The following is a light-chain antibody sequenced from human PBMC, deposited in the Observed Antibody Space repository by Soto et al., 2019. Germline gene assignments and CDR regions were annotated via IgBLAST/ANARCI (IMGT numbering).Light chain of an antibody. V-gene: IGKV1-39*01. CDR1: QSINNY. J-gene: IGKJ1*01. CDR2: AAS. CDR3: QQSYSRT. Sequence: DIQLTQSPSSLSASVGDRVIISCRASQSINNYSNWYQQKPGKSPKVLIFAASTLQSGVPSRFSGSGSGTDFTLTITSLQPEDFATYYCQQSYSRTFGQGTKVDI.